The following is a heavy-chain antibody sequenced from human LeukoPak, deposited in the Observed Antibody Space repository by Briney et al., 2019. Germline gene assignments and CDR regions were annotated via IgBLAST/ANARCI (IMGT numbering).Heavy chain of an antibody. V-gene: IGHV1-18*01. J-gene: IGHJ6*03. CDR3: ARKNGSGSFRYYYYYMDV. CDR2: ISAYNGNT. CDR1: GYTLTSYG. Sequence: ASVKVSCKASGYTLTSYGISWVRQAPGQGLEWMGWISAYNGNTNYAQKLQGRVTMTTDTSTSTAYMELRSLRSDDTAVYYCARKNGSGSFRYYYYYMDVWGKGTTVTVSS. D-gene: IGHD3-10*01.